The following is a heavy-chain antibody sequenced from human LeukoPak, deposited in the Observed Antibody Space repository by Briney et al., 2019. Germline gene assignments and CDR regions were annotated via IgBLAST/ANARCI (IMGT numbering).Heavy chain of an antibody. CDR3: ARGWVYCSSTSCYRNYYYYGMDV. Sequence: PSETLSLTCAVYGGSFSGYYWSWIRQPPGKGLEWIGEINHSGSTNYNPSLKSRVTISVDTSKNQFSLELSSVTAADTAVYCCARGWVYCSSTSCYRNYYYYGMDVWGQGTTVTVSS. D-gene: IGHD2-2*02. V-gene: IGHV4-34*01. CDR2: INHSGST. CDR1: GGSFSGYY. J-gene: IGHJ6*02.